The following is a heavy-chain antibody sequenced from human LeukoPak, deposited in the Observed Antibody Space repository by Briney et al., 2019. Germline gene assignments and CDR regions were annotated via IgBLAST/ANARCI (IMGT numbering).Heavy chain of an antibody. Sequence: GASVKVSCKASGYTFTSYGISWVRQAPGQGLEWMGGFDPEDGETIYAQKFQGRVTMTEDTSTDTAYMELSSLRSEDTAVYYCADLNTYYYGSGSSNWFDPWGQGTLVTVSS. V-gene: IGHV1-24*01. CDR1: GYTFTSYG. J-gene: IGHJ5*02. CDR2: FDPEDGET. D-gene: IGHD3-10*01. CDR3: ADLNTYYYGSGSSNWFDP.